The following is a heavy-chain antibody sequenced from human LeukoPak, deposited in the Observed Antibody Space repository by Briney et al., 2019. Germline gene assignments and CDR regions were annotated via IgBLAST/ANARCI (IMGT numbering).Heavy chain of an antibody. V-gene: IGHV4-59*08. CDR2: IYYSGST. D-gene: IGHD3/OR15-3a*01. J-gene: IGHJ4*02. CDR1: GGSISSYY. CDR3: ASWTLTFDY. Sequence: PSQTLSLTCTVSGGSISSYYWSWIRQPPGKGLEWIGYIYYSGSTNYNPSLKSRVTISVDTSKNQFSLKLSSVTAADTAVYYCASWTLTFDYWGQGTLVTVSS.